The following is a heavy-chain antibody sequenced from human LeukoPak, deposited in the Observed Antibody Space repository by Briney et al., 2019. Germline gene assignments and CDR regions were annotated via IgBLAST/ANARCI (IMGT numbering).Heavy chain of an antibody. CDR3: AKGGSDTSKYYFDY. V-gene: IGHV3-30*02. J-gene: IGHJ4*02. CDR1: GFTFSSYS. D-gene: IGHD3-10*01. CDR2: VWFGESVQ. Sequence: GGSLRLSCVASGFTFSSYSMNWVRQAPGKGLEWVASVWFGESVQSYSDSVKGRFTISRDNSKNTVWLEMNSLRVEDTAVYYCAKGGSDTSKYYFDYWGQGTQVTVSS.